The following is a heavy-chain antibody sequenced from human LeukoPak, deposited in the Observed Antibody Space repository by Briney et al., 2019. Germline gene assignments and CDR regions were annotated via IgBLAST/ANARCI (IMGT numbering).Heavy chain of an antibody. CDR3: ARDGQLPYYYYGMDV. J-gene: IGHJ6*02. CDR2: IYTSGST. D-gene: IGHD6-6*01. CDR1: GGSISSYY. V-gene: IGHV4-4*07. Sequence: SETLSLTCTVSGGSISSYYWSWIRQPAGKGLEWIGRIYTSGSTNYNPSLKSRVTTSVDTSKNQFSLKLSSVTAADTAVYYCARDGQLPYYYYGMDVWGQGTTVTVSS.